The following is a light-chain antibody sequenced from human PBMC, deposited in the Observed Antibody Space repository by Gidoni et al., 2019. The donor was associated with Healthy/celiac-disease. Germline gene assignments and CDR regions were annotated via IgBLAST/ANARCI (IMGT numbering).Light chain of an antibody. J-gene: IGLJ3*02. Sequence: QSALTQHASVSGSPGQSITISCTGTSSDVGSYNLVSWYQQHPGKAPKRLIYEVSKRPSGVSNLFSGSKSGNTASLTISGLQAEDEADYYCCSYAGSSPWVFGGGTKLTVL. CDR1: SSDVGSYNL. CDR3: CSYAGSSPWV. CDR2: EVS. V-gene: IGLV2-23*02.